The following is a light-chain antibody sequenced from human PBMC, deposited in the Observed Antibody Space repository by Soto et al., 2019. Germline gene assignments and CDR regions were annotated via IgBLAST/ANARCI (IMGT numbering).Light chain of an antibody. CDR3: QQYANSPRT. J-gene: IGKJ1*01. CDR2: EAS. CDR1: QSVTGSY. Sequence: EIVLKQSPGTLSLSPGERASVSCRASQSVTGSYLAWYQQKPGQAPRLLIYEASSRATGIPDRFSGSGSGTDFTLTISRLEPEDFAVYYCQQYANSPRTFGQGTKVEIK. V-gene: IGKV3-20*01.